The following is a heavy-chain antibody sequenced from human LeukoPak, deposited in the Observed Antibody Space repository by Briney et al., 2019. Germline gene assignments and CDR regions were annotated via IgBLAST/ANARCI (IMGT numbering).Heavy chain of an antibody. J-gene: IGHJ6*03. V-gene: IGHV4-59*01. Sequence: PSETLSLTCTVSGGSISSYYWSWIRQPPGKGLEWIGYIYYSGSTNYNPSLKSRVTISVGTSKNQFSLKLSSVTAADTAVYYCARESLVGYMDVWGKGTTVTVSS. CDR3: ARESLVGYMDV. D-gene: IGHD5/OR15-5a*01. CDR2: IYYSGST. CDR1: GGSISSYY.